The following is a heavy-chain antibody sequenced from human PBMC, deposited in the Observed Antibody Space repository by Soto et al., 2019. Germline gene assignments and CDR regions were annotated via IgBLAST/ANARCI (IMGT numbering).Heavy chain of an antibody. J-gene: IGHJ4*02. Sequence: PSETLSLTCTVSGGSVSSGSYYWSWIRQPPGKGLEWIGYIYYSGSTNYNPSLKSRVTISVDTSKNQFSLKLSSVTAADTAVYYCARPLYYDSSRIEVWGQGTLVTVSS. CDR2: IYYSGST. CDR1: GGSVSSGSYY. D-gene: IGHD3-22*01. V-gene: IGHV4-61*01. CDR3: ARPLYYDSSRIEV.